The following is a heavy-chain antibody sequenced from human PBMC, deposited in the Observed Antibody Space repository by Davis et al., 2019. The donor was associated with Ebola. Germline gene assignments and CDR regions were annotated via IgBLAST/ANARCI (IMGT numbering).Heavy chain of an antibody. CDR2: ISSSSSYI. CDR1: GFTFSSYS. V-gene: IGHV3-21*01. J-gene: IGHJ6*02. D-gene: IGHD1-26*01. CDR3: ARGRGSYGYGMDV. Sequence: GESLKISCAASGFTFSSYSMNWVRQAPGKGLEWVSSISSSSSYIYYADSVKGRFTISRDNAKNSLYLQMNSLRAEETAVYYCARGRGSYGYGMDVWGQGTTVTVSS.